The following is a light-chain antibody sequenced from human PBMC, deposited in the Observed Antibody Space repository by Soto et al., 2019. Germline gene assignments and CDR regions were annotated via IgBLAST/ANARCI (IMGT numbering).Light chain of an antibody. CDR3: QQNNNLPPRIP. CDR1: QSVSSN. V-gene: IGKV3D-15*01. Sequence: EIVMTQSPATLSVSPGERATLSCRASQSVSSNLAWYQQKLGQAPRLLIYGASTRATGIPASFSGSGSGTDFTLTISSLQSEDFSVYYCQQNNNLPPRIPFGGGTKVEIK. J-gene: IGKJ4*01. CDR2: GAS.